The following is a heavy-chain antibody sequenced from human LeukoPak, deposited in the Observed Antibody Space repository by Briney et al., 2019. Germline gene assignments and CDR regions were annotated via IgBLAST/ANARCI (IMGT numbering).Heavy chain of an antibody. V-gene: IGHV3-53*04. D-gene: IGHD3-9*01. CDR2: IYSGGST. Sequence: GGSLRLSCAASGFTVSSNYMTWVRQAPGMGLEWVSVIYSGGSTYYADSVKGRFTISGHNSKNTLYLQMNSLRAEDTAVYYCATFPTGYDAFDIWGQGTMVTVSS. CDR3: ATFPTGYDAFDI. J-gene: IGHJ3*02. CDR1: GFTVSSNY.